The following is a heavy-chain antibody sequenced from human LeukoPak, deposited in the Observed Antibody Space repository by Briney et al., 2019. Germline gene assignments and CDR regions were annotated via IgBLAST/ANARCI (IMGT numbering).Heavy chain of an antibody. V-gene: IGHV3-53*01. J-gene: IGHJ5*01. CDR1: GFTFSGNY. D-gene: IGHD6-19*01. CDR2: IYTGGGT. Sequence: GGSLRLSCAAAGFTFSGNYMSWVRQAPGRGLQWVSVIYTGGGTYYPDSVKGRSTISRDNSKNTLYLQMNGLRAEDTAVYYCARSAVTGPGWIDSWGQGTLVTVSS. CDR3: ARSAVTGPGWIDS.